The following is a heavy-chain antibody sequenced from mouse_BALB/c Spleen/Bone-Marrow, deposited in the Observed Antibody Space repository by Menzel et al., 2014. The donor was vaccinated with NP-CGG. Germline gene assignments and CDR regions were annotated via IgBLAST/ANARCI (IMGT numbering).Heavy chain of an antibody. J-gene: IGHJ3*01. D-gene: IGHD1-1*01. CDR2: IDPANGNT. V-gene: IGHV14-3*02. CDR1: GFNITYTY. CDR3: ASYYYGSSLFAY. Sequence: VQLQQSGAELVKPGASVKLSCTASGFNITYTYMHWVKQRPEQGLEWIGRIDPANGNTKYDPKFQGKATITADTSSNTAYLQLSRLTSEDTAVYYCASYYYGSSLFAYWGQGTLVTVSA.